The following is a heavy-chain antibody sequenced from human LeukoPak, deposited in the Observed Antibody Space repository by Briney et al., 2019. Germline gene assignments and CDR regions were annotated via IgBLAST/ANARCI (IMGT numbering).Heavy chain of an antibody. Sequence: ASVKVSCKVSGYTLTELSMHWVRQAPGKGLEWMGGFDPEDGETIYAQKFQGRVTMTTDTSTSTAYMELRSLRSDDTAVYYCARDPSYSSSWYPRYYGMDVWAKGPRSPSP. CDR3: ARDPSYSSSWYPRYYGMDV. CDR2: FDPEDGET. D-gene: IGHD6-13*01. V-gene: IGHV1-24*01. CDR1: GYTLTELS. J-gene: IGHJ6*02.